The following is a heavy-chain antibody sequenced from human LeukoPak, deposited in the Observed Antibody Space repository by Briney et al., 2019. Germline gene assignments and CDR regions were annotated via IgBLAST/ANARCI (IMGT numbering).Heavy chain of an antibody. V-gene: IGHV4-39*02. J-gene: IGHJ5*02. D-gene: IGHD3-22*01. CDR3: ARLSSGYYDT. CDR1: GASISSRTYS. Sequence: PSETLSLTCTVSGASISSRTYSWGWIRQPPGKGLEWIGTIYNSGETYSNPSLNSRVTISVDTSKNHFSLRLSSVTAADTAVYYCARLSSGYYDTWGQGTLVTVSS. CDR2: IYNSGET.